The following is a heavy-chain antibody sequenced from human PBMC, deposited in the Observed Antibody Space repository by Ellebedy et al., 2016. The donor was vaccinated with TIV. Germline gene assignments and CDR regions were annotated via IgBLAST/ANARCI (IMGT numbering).Heavy chain of an antibody. CDR1: GYSISSGYY. D-gene: IGHD1-1*01. Sequence: SETLSLTCTVSGYSISSGYYWGWIRPPPGRGLEWIGSIHHSGSTYYNPSLKSRATISRHTSKNEFSLKLSSVTAADTAVYYCARGFTTGTNFDYWGQGTLVTVSS. V-gene: IGHV4-38-2*02. CDR3: ARGFTTGTNFDY. J-gene: IGHJ4*02. CDR2: IHHSGST.